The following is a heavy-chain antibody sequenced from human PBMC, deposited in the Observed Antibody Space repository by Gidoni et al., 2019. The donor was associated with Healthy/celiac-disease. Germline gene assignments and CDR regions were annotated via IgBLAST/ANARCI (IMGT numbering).Heavy chain of an antibody. CDR2: IYYSGST. CDR3: ARGAQLEKYYFDY. CDR1: GGSVSSGSYY. J-gene: IGHJ4*02. D-gene: IGHD5-18*01. V-gene: IGHV4-61*01. Sequence: QVQLQESGPGLVKPSETLSLTCTVPGGSVSSGSYYWSWIRQPPGKGLEWIGYIYYSGSTNYNPSLKSRVTISVDTSKNQFSLKLSSVTAADTAVYYCARGAQLEKYYFDYWGQGTLVTVSS.